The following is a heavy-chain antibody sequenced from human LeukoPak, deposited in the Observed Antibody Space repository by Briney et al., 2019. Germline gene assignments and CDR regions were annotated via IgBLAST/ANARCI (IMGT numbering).Heavy chain of an antibody. V-gene: IGHV3-30*04. D-gene: IGHD2-2*01. Sequence: GGSLRLSCAASGFTFSSYAMHWVRQAPGKGLEWVAVISYDGSNKYHADSVKGRFTISRDNSKNTLYLQMNSLRAEDTAVYYCARRHHCSSTSCSSDPWGQGTLVTVSS. CDR1: GFTFSSYA. CDR3: ARRHHCSSTSCSSDP. J-gene: IGHJ5*02. CDR2: ISYDGSNK.